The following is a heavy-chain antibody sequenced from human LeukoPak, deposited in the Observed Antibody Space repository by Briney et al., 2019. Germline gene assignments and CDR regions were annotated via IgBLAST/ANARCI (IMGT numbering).Heavy chain of an antibody. CDR1: GYTFTSYG. D-gene: IGHD2-15*01. CDR3: ARRCSGGSCYFDY. V-gene: IGHV1-3*01. CDR2: INAGNGNT. J-gene: IGHJ4*02. Sequence: ASVKVSCKASGYTFTSYGISWVRQAPGQRLEWMGWINAGNGNTKYSQKFQGRVTITRDTSASTAYMELSSLRSEDTAVYYCARRCSGGSCYFDYWGQGTLVTVSS.